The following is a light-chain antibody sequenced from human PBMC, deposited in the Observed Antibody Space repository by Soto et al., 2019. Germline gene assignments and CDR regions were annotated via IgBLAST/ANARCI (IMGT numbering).Light chain of an antibody. J-gene: IGLJ1*01. CDR2: EVS. Sequence: QSALTQPASVSGSPGQSITLSCTGTSSDVGGYNYVSWYQQHPGKAPKLMIYEVSNRPSGVSHRFSGSTSGNTASLTISGLRAADEADYYCSSYTRQYTPSYVFGTGTKLTVL. CDR1: SSDVGGYNY. V-gene: IGLV2-14*01. CDR3: SSYTRQYTPSYV.